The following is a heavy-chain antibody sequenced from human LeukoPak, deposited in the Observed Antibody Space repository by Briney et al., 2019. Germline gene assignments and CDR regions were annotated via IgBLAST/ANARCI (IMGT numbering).Heavy chain of an antibody. J-gene: IGHJ5*02. Sequence: ASVKVSCKASGYTFTSYGISWVRQAPGQGLEWMGGISAYNGNTNYAQKLQGRVTMTTDTSTSTAYMELRSLRSDDTAVYYCARAVDDYGGNSGDWFDPWGQGTLVTVSS. CDR3: ARAVDDYGGNSGDWFDP. CDR1: GYTFTSYG. D-gene: IGHD4-23*01. CDR2: ISAYNGNT. V-gene: IGHV1-18*01.